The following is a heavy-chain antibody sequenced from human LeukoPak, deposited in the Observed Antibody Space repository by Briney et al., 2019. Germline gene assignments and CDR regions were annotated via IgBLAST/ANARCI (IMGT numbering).Heavy chain of an antibody. Sequence: GGSLRLSCAASGFTFSSYSMNWVRQAPGKGLEWVSYISSSSSTIYYADSVKGRFTISRDNAKNSLYLQMNSLRAEDTAVYYCAREMFPRYFDLWGRGTLVTVSS. V-gene: IGHV3-48*01. CDR2: ISSSSSTI. D-gene: IGHD3-10*02. CDR3: AREMFPRYFDL. CDR1: GFTFSSYS. J-gene: IGHJ2*01.